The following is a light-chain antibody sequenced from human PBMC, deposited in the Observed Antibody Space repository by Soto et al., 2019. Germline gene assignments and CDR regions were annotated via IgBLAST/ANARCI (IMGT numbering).Light chain of an antibody. CDR2: EGS. CDR1: STDVGSYNL. Sequence: QSALTQPASVSGSPGQSITISCTGTSTDVGSYNLVSWYQQHPGKAPKLIIFEGSKRPSGVSNRFSGTKSASTAPLTISGLQAEDEADYYCCSYARSSKYVFGTGTKLTVL. CDR3: CSYARSSKYV. V-gene: IGLV2-23*01. J-gene: IGLJ1*01.